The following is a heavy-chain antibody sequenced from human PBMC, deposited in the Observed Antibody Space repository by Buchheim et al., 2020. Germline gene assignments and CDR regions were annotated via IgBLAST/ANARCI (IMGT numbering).Heavy chain of an antibody. J-gene: IGHJ5*02. CDR3: ARGESGSFYGFFDP. D-gene: IGHD2-15*01. V-gene: IGHV1-46*01. Sequence: QVQLVQSGAEVKKPGASVKISCKASGYTFTSFYVHWVRQVPGQGLEWMGGITPGDGGTRYAQKFQGRVTMTRDTSTSTVYMELSSLRSEDTAVFYCARGESGSFYGFFDPWGQGTL. CDR2: ITPGDGGT. CDR1: GYTFTSFY.